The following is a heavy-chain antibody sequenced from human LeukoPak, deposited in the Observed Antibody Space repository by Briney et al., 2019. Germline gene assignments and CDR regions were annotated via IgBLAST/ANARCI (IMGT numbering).Heavy chain of an antibody. J-gene: IGHJ4*02. CDR1: GVTFSRYW. D-gene: IGHD1-26*01. CDR2: IKQDGSEK. CDR3: ARAMVWDHGDY. Sequence: GGSLRLSCAASGVTFSRYWMTWVRQAPGKGLEWVANIKQDGSEKYYVDSVKGRFTISRDNAKNSLYLQMNSLRAEDTDVYYCARAMVWDHGDYWGQGTLVTVSS. V-gene: IGHV3-7*01.